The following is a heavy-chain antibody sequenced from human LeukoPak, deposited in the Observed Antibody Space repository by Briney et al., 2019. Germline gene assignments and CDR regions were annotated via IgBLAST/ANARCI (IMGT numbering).Heavy chain of an antibody. D-gene: IGHD3-10*01. J-gene: IGHJ4*02. CDR2: VYNVGST. Sequence: GGSLRLSCAASGFTVSSNYMSWVRQAPGKGLEWVSVVYNVGSTFYADSVKGRFTISRDNSKNTLFLQMNSLRAEDTAVYYCVNSVMVRGVIRPYWGQGTLVTVSS. V-gene: IGHV3-66*01. CDR1: GFTVSSNY. CDR3: VNSVMVRGVIRPY.